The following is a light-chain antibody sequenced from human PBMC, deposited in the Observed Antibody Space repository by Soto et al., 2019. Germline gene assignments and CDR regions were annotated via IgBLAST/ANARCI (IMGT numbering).Light chain of an antibody. CDR3: CSFVGSYTLV. CDR1: SSDVGGYNY. Sequence: QSALTQPRSVSGSPGQSVTISCTGTSSDVGGYNYVSWYQQHPGKVPKLMIYAVSKRPSGVPDRFSGSKSGNTASLTISGLQAEDEADYYCCSFVGSYTLVFGGGTKVTVL. CDR2: AVS. J-gene: IGLJ3*02. V-gene: IGLV2-11*01.